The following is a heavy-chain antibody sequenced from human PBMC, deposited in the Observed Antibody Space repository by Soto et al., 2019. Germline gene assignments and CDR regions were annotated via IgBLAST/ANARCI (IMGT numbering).Heavy chain of an antibody. D-gene: IGHD2-2*01. Sequence: SVKVSCKTSGYPFSNYGITWVRQAPGQPLEWLGWISLYSDGTNYAQKFQGRVSMTTDTSTTTAYMELRSLRSDDTAVYYCARVVPGAEAWFGPWGQGTMVTVAS. CDR2: ISLYSDGT. CDR3: ARVVPGAEAWFGP. CDR1: GYPFSNYG. V-gene: IGHV1-18*01. J-gene: IGHJ5*02.